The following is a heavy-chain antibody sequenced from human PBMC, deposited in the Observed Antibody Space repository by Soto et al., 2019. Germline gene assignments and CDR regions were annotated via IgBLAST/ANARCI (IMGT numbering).Heavy chain of an antibody. CDR1: SGPDRSHN. D-gene: IGHD4-17*01. J-gene: IGHJ6*01. Sequence: QVQLQQSGPRLVKPSETLSLTCTVSSGPDRSHNWGWIRQPPGRGLEWIGYVYYTGDTAYNPSLRGRVTISADTSTNDLSLTLTSVTAADTAVYYCVRQGIDYLHGLVDVW. V-gene: IGHV4-59*08. CDR2: VYYTGDT. CDR3: VRQGIDYLHGLVDV.